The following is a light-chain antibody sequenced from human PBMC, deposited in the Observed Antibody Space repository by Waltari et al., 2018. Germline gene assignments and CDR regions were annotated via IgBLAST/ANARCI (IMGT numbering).Light chain of an antibody. V-gene: IGKV1-39*01. Sequence: DIQMTQSPSSLSASVGDRVTITCRASQTITNYINWYQQKSGKAPKLLIYAASSLQSGVPSRFSGSGSRTDFTLTITSLQPEDFATYHCQQSYSTPWTFGQGPRWKSN. CDR2: AAS. J-gene: IGKJ1*01. CDR1: QTITNY. CDR3: QQSYSTPWT.